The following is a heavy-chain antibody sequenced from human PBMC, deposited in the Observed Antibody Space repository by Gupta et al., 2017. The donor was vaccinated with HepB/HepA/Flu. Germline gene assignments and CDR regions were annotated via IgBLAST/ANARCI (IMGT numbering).Heavy chain of an antibody. D-gene: IGHD2-2*02. J-gene: IGHJ1*01. CDR1: GYTFTGYY. CDR3: ASPAGCSSTSCYRVIGSYFQH. Sequence: QVQLVQSGAEVKKPGASVKVSCKASGYTFTGYYMHWVRQAPGQGLEWMGWINPNSGGTNYAQKLQGRVTMTRDTSISTAYMELSRLRSDDTAVYYCASPAGCSSTSCYRVIGSYFQHWGQGTLVTVSS. CDR2: INPNSGGT. V-gene: IGHV1-2*02.